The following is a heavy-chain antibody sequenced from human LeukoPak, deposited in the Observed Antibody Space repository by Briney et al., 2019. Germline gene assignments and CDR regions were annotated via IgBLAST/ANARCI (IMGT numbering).Heavy chain of an antibody. CDR2: ISSSGSTI. CDR3: ARATPGWSGFDP. J-gene: IGHJ5*02. V-gene: IGHV3-48*03. Sequence: GGSLRLSCAASGFTFSSYEMNWVRQAPGKGPEWVSYISSSGSTIYYADSVKGRFTISRDNAKNSLYLQMNSLRAEDTAVYYCARATPGWSGFDPWGQGTLVTVSS. CDR1: GFTFSSYE. D-gene: IGHD6-19*01.